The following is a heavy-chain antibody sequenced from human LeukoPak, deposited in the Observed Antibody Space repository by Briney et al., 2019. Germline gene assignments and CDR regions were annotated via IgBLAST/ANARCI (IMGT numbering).Heavy chain of an antibody. D-gene: IGHD4-17*01. CDR3: ARDSVGIMTTVTTTFDY. CDR1: GYTFTNFD. CDR2: MNPNTGNA. V-gene: IGHV1-8*03. J-gene: IGHJ4*02. Sequence: GASVKVSCKASGYTFTNFDINWVRQATGQGLEWMGRMNPNTGNAGYAQKFQDRVTITWDASISTAYMDLSSLRSEDTAVYYCARDSVGIMTTVTTTFDYWGQGTLVTVSS.